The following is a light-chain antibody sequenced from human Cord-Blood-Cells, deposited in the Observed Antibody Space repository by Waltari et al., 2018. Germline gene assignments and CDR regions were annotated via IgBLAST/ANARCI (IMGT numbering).Light chain of an antibody. V-gene: IGKV3-20*01. CDR1: PSVRSSY. CDR3: QQYGSSPCT. Sequence: VVLTQSPATLSLSPRDRATLSCRASPSVRSSYLAWYQQKPGQAPRLLIYGASSRATGIPYRFSGSGSGTDFPLTISRLEPEDFAVYYCQQYGSSPCTFGQGTKVEIK. J-gene: IGKJ1*01. CDR2: GAS.